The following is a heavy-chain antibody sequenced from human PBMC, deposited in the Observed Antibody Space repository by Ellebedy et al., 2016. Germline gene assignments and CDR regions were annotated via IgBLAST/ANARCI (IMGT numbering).Heavy chain of an antibody. CDR2: VYYSGTT. D-gene: IGHD6-13*01. CDR3: ARHLAAAGSPIDY. CDR1: GGSITSYF. V-gene: IGHV4-59*08. Sequence: SETLSLTCTVSGGSITSYFWNWIRQPPGKGLEWIGYVYYSGTTNYNPSLKSRVTISVDTSKNQFSLKLSSVTAADTAVYYCARHLAAAGSPIDYWGQGTLVTVSS. J-gene: IGHJ4*02.